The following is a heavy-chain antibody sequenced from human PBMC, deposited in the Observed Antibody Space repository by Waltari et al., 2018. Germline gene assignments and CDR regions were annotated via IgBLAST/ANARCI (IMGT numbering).Heavy chain of an antibody. Sequence: EVQLVESGGGLIQPGGSLRLSCAASGFTVSSNYMSWVRQAPGKGLEWVSVIYGGGSTYYADSVKGRFTISRDNSKNTLYLQMNSLRAEDTAVYYCAREFRGTAAAGYFDYWGQGTLVTVSS. CDR1: GFTVSSNY. CDR2: IYGGGST. V-gene: IGHV3-53*01. D-gene: IGHD6-13*01. J-gene: IGHJ4*02. CDR3: AREFRGTAAAGYFDY.